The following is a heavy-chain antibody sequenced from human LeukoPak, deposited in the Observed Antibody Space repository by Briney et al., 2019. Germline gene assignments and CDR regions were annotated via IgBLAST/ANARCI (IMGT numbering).Heavy chain of an antibody. V-gene: IGHV4-39*01. CDR2: IYYSGST. J-gene: IGHJ4*02. Sequence: SETLSLTCTVSGGSISSSSYYWGWIRQPPGKGLEWIGSIYYSGSTYYNPSLKSRVTISVDTSKNQFSLKLSSVTAADTAVYYCARLLVPVYYDILTGYFDYWGQGTLVTVSS. CDR3: ARLLVPVYYDILTGYFDY. CDR1: GGSISSSSYY. D-gene: IGHD3-9*01.